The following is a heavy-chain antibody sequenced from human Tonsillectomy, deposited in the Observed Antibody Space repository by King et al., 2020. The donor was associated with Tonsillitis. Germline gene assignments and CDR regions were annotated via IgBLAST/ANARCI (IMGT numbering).Heavy chain of an antibody. D-gene: IGHD3-10*01. V-gene: IGHV4-59*01. J-gene: IGHJ4*02. Sequence: VQLQESGPGLVKPSETLSLTCTVSCGSISNYYWSWIRQPPGKGLEWIGYISYIGITNYNPSLRRRVTISADTSKNHFSLKLSSVTAADTAVYYCARDFGSGTYYNRPLYNWGQGALVTVSS. CDR1: CGSISNYY. CDR3: ARDFGSGTYYNRPLYN. CDR2: ISYIGIT.